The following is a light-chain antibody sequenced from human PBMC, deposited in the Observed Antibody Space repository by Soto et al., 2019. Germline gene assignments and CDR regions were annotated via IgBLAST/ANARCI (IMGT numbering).Light chain of an antibody. CDR2: GNN. J-gene: IGLJ2*01. Sequence: QSVLTQPPSVSGAPGQRVTISCTGSSSNIGAGYDIHWYQQLPGTAPKLLIYGNNNRPSGVPDRFSGAKSGTSASLAITGLQPEDEADYYCQSDDSSLSGAGVFGGGTKLTVL. V-gene: IGLV1-40*01. CDR1: SSNIGAGYD. CDR3: QSDDSSLSGAGV.